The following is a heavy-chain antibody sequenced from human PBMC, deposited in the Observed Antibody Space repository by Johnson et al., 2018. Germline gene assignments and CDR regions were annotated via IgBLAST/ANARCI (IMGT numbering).Heavy chain of an antibody. J-gene: IGHJ3*02. Sequence: QVQLVQSGGGVVQPGRSLRLSCAASGFSFRSYAMHWVRQAPGKGLEWVTVISYDGSNKYYTDSVKGRFTISRDNSKNTLNLKMNSLRAADTAVYYCAGATYFYDRGGSPAAFDIWGQGSMVTVSS. CDR3: AGATYFYDRGGSPAAFDI. D-gene: IGHD3-22*01. CDR2: ISYDGSNK. CDR1: GFSFRSYA. V-gene: IGHV3-30*04.